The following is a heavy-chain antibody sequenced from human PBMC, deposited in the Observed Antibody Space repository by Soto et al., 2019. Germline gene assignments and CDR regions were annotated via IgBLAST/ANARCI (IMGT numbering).Heavy chain of an antibody. V-gene: IGHV2-5*02. D-gene: IGHD3-10*01. J-gene: IGHJ4*02. CDR2: IYGDDDE. CDR3: ERSRNLITEDAQVGDFDY. CDR1: GFALTTDGVG. Sequence: QITLKESGPTLVKPTQTLTLTCTFSGFALTTDGVGVGWVRQPPGEALEWLARIYGDDDERYSPSLKTRLTISKDTSKNQLVLILTNIDAVDSATYYCERSRNLITEDAQVGDFDYWGQGNLVTVSS.